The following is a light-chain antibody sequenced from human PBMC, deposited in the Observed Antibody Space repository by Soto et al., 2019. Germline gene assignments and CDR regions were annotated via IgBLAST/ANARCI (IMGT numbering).Light chain of an antibody. J-gene: IGKJ5*01. V-gene: IGKV1-5*01. CDR3: QQLNSYPQT. Sequence: DIQMTQSPSTLSASLGDRVTITCRASQSISSWLAWYQQKPGKAPKLLIFDASSLESGVPSRFSGSGSGTEFTLTISSLQPEDSATYFCQQLNSYPQTFGQGTRLEIK. CDR2: DAS. CDR1: QSISSW.